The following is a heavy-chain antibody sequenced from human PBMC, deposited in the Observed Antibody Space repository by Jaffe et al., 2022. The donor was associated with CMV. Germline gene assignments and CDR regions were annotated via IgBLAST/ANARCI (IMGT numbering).Heavy chain of an antibody. D-gene: IGHD3-22*01. CDR2: IKQDGSER. Sequence: EVQLVESGGELVQSGGSLRLSCAVSGFNFSKYWMNWVRQAPGEGLEWVASIKQDGSERYYVDSVEGRFTISRDNAKSSLYLQMNSLRAEDTAVYYCARDLYDSSGFHDVFDIWGQGTMVTVSS. CDR3: ARDLYDSSGFHDVFDI. V-gene: IGHV3-7*01. CDR1: GFNFSKYW. J-gene: IGHJ3*02.